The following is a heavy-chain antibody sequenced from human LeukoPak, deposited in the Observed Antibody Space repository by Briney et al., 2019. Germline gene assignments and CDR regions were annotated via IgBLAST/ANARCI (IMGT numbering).Heavy chain of an antibody. CDR1: GYPISSGYY. V-gene: IGHV4-38-2*01. Sequence: SETLSLTCAVSGYPISSGYYWGWIRQPPGKRLEWIGSIYRSGSTNYNPSLKSRVTISVDTSKNQFSLKLSSVTAADTAVYYCARGLGGGNSIYFDYWGQGPLVTVSS. D-gene: IGHD4-23*01. CDR3: ARGLGGGNSIYFDY. J-gene: IGHJ4*02. CDR2: IYRSGST.